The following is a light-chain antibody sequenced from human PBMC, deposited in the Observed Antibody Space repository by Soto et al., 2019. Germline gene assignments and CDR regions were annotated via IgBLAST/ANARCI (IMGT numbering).Light chain of an antibody. CDR1: SSNIGAGYD. V-gene: IGLV1-40*01. J-gene: IGLJ1*01. CDR2: GNR. CDR3: QSYDSSLSGDV. Sequence: QSVLTQPPSLSGAPGQRVTISCTGSSSNIGAGYDVHWYQQLPGTAPKLLIYGNRYRPSGVPDRFSGSKSGTSASLAITGLQAEDEADYYCQSYDSSLSGDVFGTGTKLTVL.